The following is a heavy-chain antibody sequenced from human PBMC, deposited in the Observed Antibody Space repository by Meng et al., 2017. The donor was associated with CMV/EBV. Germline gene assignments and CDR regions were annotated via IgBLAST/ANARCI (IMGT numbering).Heavy chain of an antibody. J-gene: IGHJ5*02. CDR3: AKTQWAQRRNWFDP. D-gene: IGHD2-8*01. V-gene: IGHV3-7*03. CDR1: GFTFSSYW. Sequence: GESLKISCAASGFTFSSYWMSWVRQAPGKGLEWVANIKQDGSEKYYVDSVKGRFTISRDNAKNSLYLHMNILRAEDTAIYYCAKTQWAQRRNWFDPWGQGTLVTVSS. CDR2: IKQDGSEK.